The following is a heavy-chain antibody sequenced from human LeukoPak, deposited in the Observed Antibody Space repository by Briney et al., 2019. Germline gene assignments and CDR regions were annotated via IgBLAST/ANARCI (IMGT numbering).Heavy chain of an antibody. CDR2: ISAYNGNT. V-gene: IGHV1-18*01. J-gene: IGHJ6*03. Sequence: ASVKVSCKASGYTFTSYGISWVRQAPGQGLEWMGWISAYNGNTNYAQKLQGRVTMTTDTSTSTAYMELRSLRSDDTAVYYCARVVEMATINYYYYMDVWGKATTVTVYS. D-gene: IGHD5-24*01. CDR1: GYTFTSYG. CDR3: ARVVEMATINYYYYMDV.